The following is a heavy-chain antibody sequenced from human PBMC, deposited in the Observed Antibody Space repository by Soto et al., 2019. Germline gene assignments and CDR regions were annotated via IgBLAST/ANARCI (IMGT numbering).Heavy chain of an antibody. CDR1: GYTFTSYY. CDR3: ARKSGWILDY. Sequence: QVQLVQSGAEVKKPGASVKVSCKASGYTFTSYYMHWVRQAPGQGLEWMGIINPSGGSTTYAQKFQGRATMTRDTSTSTVYMELSSLRSEDTAVCYCARKSGWILDYWGQGTLVTVSS. CDR2: INPSGGST. V-gene: IGHV1-46*01. D-gene: IGHD3-3*01. J-gene: IGHJ4*02.